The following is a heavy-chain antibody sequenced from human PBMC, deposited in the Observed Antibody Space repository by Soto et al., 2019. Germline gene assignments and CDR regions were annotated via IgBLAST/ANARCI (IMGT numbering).Heavy chain of an antibody. CDR1: GGSISGSYYY. CDR2: VFYTGFT. D-gene: IGHD1-20*01. V-gene: IGHV4-39*01. J-gene: IGHJ4*02. Sequence: SETLSLTCAVSGGSISGSYYYWAWLRQSPGKGPESIGSVFYTGFTSYNPSLESRVSVSVDTSKSQFSLKLSAVTAADTAVYYCATSQKGYNWNYFDHWGQGALVTVSS. CDR3: ATSQKGYNWNYFDH.